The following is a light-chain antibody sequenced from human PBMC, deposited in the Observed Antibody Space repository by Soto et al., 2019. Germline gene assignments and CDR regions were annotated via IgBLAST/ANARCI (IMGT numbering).Light chain of an antibody. J-gene: IGLJ2*01. V-gene: IGLV7-46*01. CDR3: LLSSGGAVI. CDR1: TGAVTSGHY. CDR2: DTN. Sequence: QAVVTQEPSLTVSPGGTVTLTCGSSTGAVTSGHYPYWFQQKPGQAPRTLIYDTNNKHSWTPARFSGSLLGGKAALTLSGAQPEDEAEYYCLLSSGGAVIFGGGTKVTVL.